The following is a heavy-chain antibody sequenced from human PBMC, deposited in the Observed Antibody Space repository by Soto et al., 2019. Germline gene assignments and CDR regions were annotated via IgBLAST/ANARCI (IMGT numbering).Heavy chain of an antibody. CDR1: GGSFSVYY. J-gene: IGHJ6*02. V-gene: IGHV4-34*01. D-gene: IGHD6-13*01. Sequence: SETLSLTCSVDGGSFSVYYLSLIRQPPGKGLEWIGEINHSGSTNYNPSLKSRVTISVDTSKNQFSLKLSSVTAADTAVYYCARAGYTYGMDVWGQGTTVTVSS. CDR3: ARAGYTYGMDV. CDR2: INHSGST.